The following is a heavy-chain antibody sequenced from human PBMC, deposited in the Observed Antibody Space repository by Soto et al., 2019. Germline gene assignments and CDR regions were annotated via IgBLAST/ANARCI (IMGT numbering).Heavy chain of an antibody. Sequence: QVQLVQSGAEVKKPGSSVKVSCKASGGTFSSYAISWVRQAPGQGLEWMGGIIPIFGTANYAQKFQGRVTITADESTSTAYMELSRLRSEDTAVYYCARGRLFRSTAMDYQVDYWGQGTLVTVSP. CDR2: IIPIFGTA. V-gene: IGHV1-69*01. D-gene: IGHD5-18*01. J-gene: IGHJ4*02. CDR3: ARGRLFRSTAMDYQVDY. CDR1: GGTFSSYA.